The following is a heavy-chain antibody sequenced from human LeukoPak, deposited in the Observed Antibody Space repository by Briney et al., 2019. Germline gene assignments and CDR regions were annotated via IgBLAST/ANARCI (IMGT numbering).Heavy chain of an antibody. J-gene: IGHJ5*02. V-gene: IGHV4-34*01. CDR1: GGSFSRYY. CDR3: ARPGYGDNDPQDNWFDP. CDR2: INQSGST. D-gene: IGHD5-12*01. Sequence: SETLSLTCAVYGGSFSRYYWSWIRQPPEKGLDWNWEINQSGSTNYNPSLKSRVTISVDTSKNQFSLKLSSVTAADTGVYYCARPGYGDNDPQDNWFDPWGQGTLVTVSS.